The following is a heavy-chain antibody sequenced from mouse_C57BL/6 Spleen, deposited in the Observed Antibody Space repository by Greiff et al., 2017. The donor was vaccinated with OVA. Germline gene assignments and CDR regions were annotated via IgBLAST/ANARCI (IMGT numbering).Heavy chain of an antibody. V-gene: IGHV1-54*01. J-gene: IGHJ4*01. Sequence: QVQLQQSGAELVRPGTSVKVSCKASGYAFTNYLIEWVKQRPGQGLEWIGVINPGSGGTNYNEKFKGKATLTADKSSSTAYMQLSSLTSEDSAVYFCARRPIYYDYDGYAMDYWGQGTSVTVSS. CDR3: ARRPIYYDYDGYAMDY. CDR2: INPGSGGT. D-gene: IGHD2-4*01. CDR1: GYAFTNYL.